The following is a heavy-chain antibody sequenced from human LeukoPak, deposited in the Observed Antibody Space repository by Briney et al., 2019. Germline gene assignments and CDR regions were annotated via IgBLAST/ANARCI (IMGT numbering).Heavy chain of an antibody. Sequence: ASVKVSCKASGYTFTGYYMHWVRQAPGQGLEWMGWINPNSGGTNYAQKFQGRVTMTRDTSISTAYMELSRLRSDDTAVYYCARDKRVAVAGTYIYHYYMDVWGNGTTVTISS. CDR2: INPNSGGT. CDR3: ARDKRVAVAGTYIYHYYMDV. V-gene: IGHV1-2*02. J-gene: IGHJ6*03. CDR1: GYTFTGYY. D-gene: IGHD6-19*01.